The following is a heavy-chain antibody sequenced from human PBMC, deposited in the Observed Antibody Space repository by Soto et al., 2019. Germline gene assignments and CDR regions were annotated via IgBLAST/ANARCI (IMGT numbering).Heavy chain of an antibody. Sequence: LSLTCTVSGGSINSYWWSWIRQPAGKGLEWIGRVYSSGTTDYNPSLNSRATMSVETSKNQFSLKLSSVTAADTAVYYCARDIASYAYGEGYWGQGIQVTVSS. CDR2: VYSSGTT. V-gene: IGHV4-4*07. D-gene: IGHD2-21*01. CDR3: ARDIASYAYGEGY. J-gene: IGHJ4*02. CDR1: GGSINSYW.